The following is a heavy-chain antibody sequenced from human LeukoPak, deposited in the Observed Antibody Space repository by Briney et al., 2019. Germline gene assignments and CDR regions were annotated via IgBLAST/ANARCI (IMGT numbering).Heavy chain of an antibody. V-gene: IGHV3-21*01. D-gene: IGHD6-19*01. J-gene: IGHJ4*02. CDR1: GFTFSSYS. Sequence: GGSLRLSCAASGFTFSSYSMNWVRRAPGKGLEWVSSISSSSSYIYYADSVKGRFTISRDNAKNSLYLQMNSLRAEDTAVYYCARAVAVAGLDYWGQGTLVTVSS. CDR3: ARAVAVAGLDY. CDR2: ISSSSSYI.